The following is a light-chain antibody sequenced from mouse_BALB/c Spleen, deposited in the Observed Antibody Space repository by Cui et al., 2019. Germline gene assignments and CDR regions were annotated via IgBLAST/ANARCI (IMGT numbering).Light chain of an antibody. CDR2: STS. CDR1: SSGSC. V-gene: IGKV4-80*01. Sequence: QIVLTQSPAIMSASLVEEITLTCSASSSGSCMDWYQQKSGTSPKLLIYSTSNLASGVPSRFSGSGSGTFYSLTISSVEAEDAADYYCHQWSSYPWTFGGGTKLEIK. CDR3: HQWSSYPWT. J-gene: IGKJ1*01.